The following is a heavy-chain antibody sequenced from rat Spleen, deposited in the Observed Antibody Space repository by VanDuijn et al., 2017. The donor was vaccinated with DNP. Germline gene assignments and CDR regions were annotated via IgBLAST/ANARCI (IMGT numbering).Heavy chain of an antibody. Sequence: EVQLVESGGGLVQPGRSLQLSCEASGFTFNNCGMAWVRQAPKKGLEWVATISFEGSNTYYGDSVKGRFTISRDNAKSTLYLQMNSLRSEDTATYYCARVNNNLYYGLDAWGQGTSVTVSS. CDR1: GFTFNNCG. CDR2: ISFEGSNT. CDR3: ARVNNNLYYGLDA. V-gene: IGHV5-22*01. J-gene: IGHJ4*01. D-gene: IGHD1-10*01.